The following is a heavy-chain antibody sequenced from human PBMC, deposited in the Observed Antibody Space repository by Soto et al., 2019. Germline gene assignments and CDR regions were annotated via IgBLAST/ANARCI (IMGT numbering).Heavy chain of an antibody. V-gene: IGHV3-23*01. D-gene: IGHD2-15*01. CDR3: AKDRFCSGGSCYTDY. Sequence: VSLRLSCAASGFIFSSFAMSWVRQAPGKGLEWVSTISGSDGSTYYADSVQGRFTISRDNSKNTLSLQMSSLRAEDTAVYYCAKDRFCSGGSCYTDYWGQGTLVTVSS. CDR1: GFIFSSFA. J-gene: IGHJ4*02. CDR2: ISGSDGST.